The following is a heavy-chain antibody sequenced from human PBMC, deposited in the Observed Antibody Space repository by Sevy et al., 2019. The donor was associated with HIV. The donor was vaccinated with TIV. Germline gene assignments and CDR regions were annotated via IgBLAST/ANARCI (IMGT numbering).Heavy chain of an antibody. CDR3: ARRTAAASNGLYFDY. D-gene: IGHD6-13*01. V-gene: IGHV1-2*02. Sequence: ASVKVSCKASGYTFTGYYMHWVRQAPGQGLEWMGWINPNSGGTNYAQKFQGRVTMTRDTSISTAYMELSRLRSDDTAVYDCARRTAAASNGLYFDYWGQGTLVTVSS. CDR1: GYTFTGYY. CDR2: INPNSGGT. J-gene: IGHJ4*02.